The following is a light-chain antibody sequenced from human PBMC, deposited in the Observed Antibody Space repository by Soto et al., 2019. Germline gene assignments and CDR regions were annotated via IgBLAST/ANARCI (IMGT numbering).Light chain of an antibody. CDR2: DVS. CDR1: QASRGA. J-gene: IGKJ5*01. V-gene: IGKV1-13*02. CDR3: QQFNTYPIT. Sequence: AIQLTQSPSSLSASVGDRVTITCRASQASRGALAWYQQKPGKPPKLLIFDVSSLQSGVPSRFSGSGSGTDFTLTISSLQAEDFATYYCQQFNTYPITFGQGTRLEIK.